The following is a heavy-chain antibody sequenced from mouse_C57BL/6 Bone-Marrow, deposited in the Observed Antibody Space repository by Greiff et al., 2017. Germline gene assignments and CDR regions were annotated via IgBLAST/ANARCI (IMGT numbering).Heavy chain of an antibody. D-gene: IGHD1-1*01. V-gene: IGHV1-26*01. CDR1: GYTFTDYY. CDR2: INPNNGGT. Sequence: VQLQQSGPELVKPGASVKISCKASGYTFTDYYMNWVKQSHGKSLEWIGDINPNNGGTSYNQKFKGKDTLTVDKSSSTAYMERRSLTSEDSAVYYCARYYYGSSYSAMDYWGQGTSVTVSS. CDR3: ARYYYGSSYSAMDY. J-gene: IGHJ4*01.